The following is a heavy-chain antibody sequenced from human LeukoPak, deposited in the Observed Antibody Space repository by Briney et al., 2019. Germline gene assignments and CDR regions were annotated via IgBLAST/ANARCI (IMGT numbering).Heavy chain of an antibody. CDR2: MFHSGDT. D-gene: IGHD2-2*01. J-gene: IGHJ4*02. CDR3: AADRASSPADY. V-gene: IGHV4-39*07. Sequence: SETLSLTCTVSGGSISSFNNYWAWIRQSPGKGLEWIGSMFHSGDTYYNPSLRSRLTMSVDTSKNQFSLRLSSVTAADMAVYFCAADRASSPADYWGQGTLVTVSS. CDR1: GGSISSFNNY.